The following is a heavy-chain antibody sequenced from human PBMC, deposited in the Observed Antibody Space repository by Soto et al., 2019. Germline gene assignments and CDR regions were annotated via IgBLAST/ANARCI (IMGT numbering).Heavy chain of an antibody. CDR2: FDPEDGET. D-gene: IGHD6-6*01. CDR3: ATVPSSSGAFDI. J-gene: IGHJ3*02. CDR1: GYTLTELS. Sequence: VASVKVSCKVSGYTLTELSMHWVRQAPGKGLEWMGGFDPEDGETIYAQKFQGRVTMTEDTSTDTAYMELSSLRSEDTAVYYCATVPSSSGAFDIWGQGTMVTVSS. V-gene: IGHV1-24*01.